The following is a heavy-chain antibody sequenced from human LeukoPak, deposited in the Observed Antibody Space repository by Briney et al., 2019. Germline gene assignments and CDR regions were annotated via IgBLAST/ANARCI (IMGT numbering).Heavy chain of an antibody. J-gene: IGHJ4*02. V-gene: IGHV4-34*01. Sequence: SETLSLTCAVYGGSFSGYYWSWIRQPPGKGLEWIGEINHSGSTNYNPSLKSRVTISEDTSKNQFSLKLSSVTAADTAVYYCARGPYSSGWYEARKYYFDYWGQGTLVTVSS. CDR2: INHSGST. CDR3: ARGPYSSGWYEARKYYFDY. D-gene: IGHD6-19*01. CDR1: GGSFSGYY.